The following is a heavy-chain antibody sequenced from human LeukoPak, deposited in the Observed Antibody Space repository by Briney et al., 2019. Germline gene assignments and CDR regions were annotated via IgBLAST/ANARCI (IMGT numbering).Heavy chain of an antibody. CDR2: ISAYNGNT. D-gene: IGHD1-26*01. V-gene: IGHV1-18*01. J-gene: IGHJ3*02. CDR1: GYTYTSYG. CDR3: ATLGVGATGDAFDI. Sequence: ASVKVSCKASGYTYTSYGISWVRQAPGQGLEWMGWISAYNGNTNYAQKLQGRVTMTEDTSTDTAYMELSSLRSEDTAVYYCATLGVGATGDAFDIWGQGTMVTVSS.